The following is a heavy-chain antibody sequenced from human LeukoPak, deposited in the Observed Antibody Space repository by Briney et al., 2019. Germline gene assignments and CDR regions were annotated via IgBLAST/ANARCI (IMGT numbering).Heavy chain of an antibody. D-gene: IGHD2-8*01. CDR2: IIPIFGTA. CDR1: GGTFSSYA. Sequence: SVKVSCKASGGTFSSYAISWVRQAPGQGLEWMGGIIPIFGTANYAQKFQGRVTITADESTSTAYMELSSLRSEDTAVYYCAREPCTNGVCYGYFDYWGQGTLVTVSS. J-gene: IGHJ4*02. CDR3: AREPCTNGVCYGYFDY. V-gene: IGHV1-69*13.